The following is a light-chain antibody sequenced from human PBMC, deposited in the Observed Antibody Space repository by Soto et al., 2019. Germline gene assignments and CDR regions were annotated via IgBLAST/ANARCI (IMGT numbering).Light chain of an antibody. CDR1: RSDVGGYNY. CDR2: DVS. J-gene: IGLJ2*01. V-gene: IGLV2-14*01. Sequence: QSVLTQPASVSGSPGQSITISCTGTRSDVGGYNYVSWYKQKPGKAPKLVIYDVSHRPSGVSDRFFGSKSGNTASLIISGLQAEDEADYYCFSYSNSRARIFGGGTKLTVL. CDR3: FSYSNSRARI.